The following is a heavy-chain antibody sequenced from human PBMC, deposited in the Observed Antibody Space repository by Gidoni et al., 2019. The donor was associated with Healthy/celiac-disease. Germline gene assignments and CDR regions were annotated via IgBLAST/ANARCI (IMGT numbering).Heavy chain of an antibody. J-gene: IGHJ4*02. D-gene: IGHD4-17*01. CDR3: ARPPRPTVTTHYYFDY. Sequence: QVQLQESGPGLAKPSETLSRTCTGPGGGSSSYYWSWIRQPPGKGLEWIGYSYYSGSTNYTPSLKGRVTLSVDTSKHQFSLTLSSVTAADTAVYYCARPPRPTVTTHYYFDYWGQGTLVTVSS. CDR1: GGGSSSYY. CDR2: SYYSGST. V-gene: IGHV4-59*01.